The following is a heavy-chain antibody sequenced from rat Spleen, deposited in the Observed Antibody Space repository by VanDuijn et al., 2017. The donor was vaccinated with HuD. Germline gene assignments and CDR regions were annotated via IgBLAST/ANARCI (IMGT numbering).Heavy chain of an antibody. CDR3: ARAISLDY. CDR2: ISYSGST. CDR1: DSSITSNY. V-gene: IGHV3-1*01. J-gene: IGHJ2*01. D-gene: IGHD1-2*01. Sequence: EVQLQESGPGLVKPSQSLSLTCSVTDSSITSNYWGWIRKFPGDKLEWIGHISYSGSTNYNPSLKSRISITRDTSKNQFFLQLNSVTTEDTATYYCARAISLDYWGQGVMVTVSA.